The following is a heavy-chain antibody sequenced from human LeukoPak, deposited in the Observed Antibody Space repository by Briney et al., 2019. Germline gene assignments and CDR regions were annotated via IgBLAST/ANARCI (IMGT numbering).Heavy chain of an antibody. J-gene: IGHJ6*03. D-gene: IGHD5-24*01. CDR2: ISGSGSTI. CDR3: ARERGRVEMATNPRSTYMDV. CDR1: GFTFSDYY. Sequence: GGSLRLSCAAPGFTFSDYYMNWIRQAPGKGLEWVSYISGSGSTIYYADSVKGRFTISRDNAKNSLYLQMSSLRPEDTAVYYCARERGRVEMATNPRSTYMDVWGKGTTVTVSS. V-gene: IGHV3-11*01.